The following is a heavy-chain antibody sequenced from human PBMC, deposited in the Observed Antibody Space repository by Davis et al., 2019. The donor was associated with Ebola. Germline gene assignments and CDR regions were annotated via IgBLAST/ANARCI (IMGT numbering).Heavy chain of an antibody. CDR2: IWYDGSNK. V-gene: IGHV3-33*03. D-gene: IGHD1-14*01. Sequence: PGGSLRLSCAASGFTFSNYGMHWVRQAPGKGLEWVALIWYDGSNKYYVDSVKGRFTISRDNAKNSSYLEMNSLRGEDTAVYYCAAFETHIYNNGMEVWGQGTTVTVSS. CDR1: GFTFSNYG. CDR3: AAFETHIYNNGMEV. J-gene: IGHJ6*02.